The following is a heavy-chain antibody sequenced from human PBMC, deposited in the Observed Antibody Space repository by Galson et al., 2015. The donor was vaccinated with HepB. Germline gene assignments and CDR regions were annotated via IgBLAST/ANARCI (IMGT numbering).Heavy chain of an antibody. V-gene: IGHV3-30*18. CDR3: AKDLALTASYDRRGTDV. Sequence: SLRLSCAASGFIFSDYGMHWVRQAPGKGLEWVAVISYDGNTKFYADSVKGRFTISRDNSKSTLYLQMDSLRAEDTAVYYCAKDLALTASYDRRGTDVWGHGTTVTVSS. CDR1: GFIFSDYG. J-gene: IGHJ6*02. D-gene: IGHD3-3*01. CDR2: ISYDGNTK.